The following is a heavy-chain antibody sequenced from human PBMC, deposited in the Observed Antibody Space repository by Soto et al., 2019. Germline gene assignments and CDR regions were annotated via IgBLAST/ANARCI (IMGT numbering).Heavy chain of an antibody. CDR1: GYTFTGYY. Sequence: QVQLVQSGAEVKRPGASVKVSCKASGYTFTGYYMHWVRQAPGQGLEWMGWINPNSGGTNYAQKFQGRVTMTRDTSISNAYMELSRLRSDDTAVYYCAREVVEMATIYDYWGQGTLVTVSS. CDR3: AREVVEMATIYDY. D-gene: IGHD5-12*01. CDR2: INPNSGGT. V-gene: IGHV1-2*02. J-gene: IGHJ4*02.